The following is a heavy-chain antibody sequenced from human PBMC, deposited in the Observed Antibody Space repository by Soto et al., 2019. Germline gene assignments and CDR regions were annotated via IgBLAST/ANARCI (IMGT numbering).Heavy chain of an antibody. V-gene: IGHV3-74*01. Sequence: GGSLRLSCAASGFTFSTYWMHWVRQAPGKGLVWVSRLDNDGTNTRYADSVKGRFTVSRDNGKNTVYLQMDSLRAEETAVYYCARDGGTYFDYWGQGTLVTVSS. CDR1: GFTFSTYW. CDR3: ARDGGTYFDY. CDR2: LDNDGTNT. D-gene: IGHD3-16*01. J-gene: IGHJ4*02.